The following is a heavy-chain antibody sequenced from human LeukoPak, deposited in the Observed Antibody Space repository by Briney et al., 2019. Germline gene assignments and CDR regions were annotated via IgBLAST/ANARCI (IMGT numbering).Heavy chain of an antibody. D-gene: IGHD3-22*01. CDR1: GGSISSYY. Sequence: KSSETLSLTCTVSGGSISSYYWTWIRQPPGKGLEWIGCIHHTGSTDHNPSLKSRVTISVDTSKNHFSLKLSSVTAADTAVYYCASDYGSGGYYFAWGQGTLVTVSS. CDR2: IHHTGST. V-gene: IGHV4-59*01. CDR3: ASDYGSGGYYFA. J-gene: IGHJ5*02.